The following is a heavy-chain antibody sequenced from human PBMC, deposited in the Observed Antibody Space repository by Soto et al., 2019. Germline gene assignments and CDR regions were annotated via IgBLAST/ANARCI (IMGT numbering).Heavy chain of an antibody. CDR1: GYTFSSYG. D-gene: IGHD2-2*01. CDR3: ARDGYCSSRRCFDL. J-gene: IGHJ2*01. CDR2: ISADNGNT. Sequence: QVKLVQSGAEVKKPGASVKVSGKASGYTFSSYGISWVRQAPGQELEWMGWISADNGNTNYAQKLQGRVTMTTDTSTSTAYMELRSLRSDDTAVYYCARDGYCSSRRCFDLWGRGTLVIVSS. V-gene: IGHV1-18*01.